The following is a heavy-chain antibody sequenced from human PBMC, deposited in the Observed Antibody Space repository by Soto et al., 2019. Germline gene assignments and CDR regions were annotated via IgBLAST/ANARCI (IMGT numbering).Heavy chain of an antibody. CDR2: IIPIFGTA. J-gene: IGHJ6*02. CDR1: GGTFSSYA. D-gene: IGHD2-15*01. CDR3: ARDCSGGSCYFYYYYGMDV. V-gene: IGHV1-69*13. Sequence: SVKVSCKASGGTFSSYAISWVRQAPGQGLEWMGGIIPIFGTANYAQKFQGRVTITADESTSTAYMELSSLRSEDTAVYYCARDCSGGSCYFYYYYGMDVWGQGTTVTVSS.